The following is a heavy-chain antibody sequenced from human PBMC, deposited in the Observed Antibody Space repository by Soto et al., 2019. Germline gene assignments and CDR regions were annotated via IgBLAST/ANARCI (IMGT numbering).Heavy chain of an antibody. Sequence: TSETLSLTCAISGGSISSGDYSWSWIRQPPGKGLEWIGYIYYSGSTYYNPSLKSRVTISVDTSKNQFSLKLSSVTAADTAVYYCARDCRWFGELVGYYYYGMDVWGQGTTVTSP. J-gene: IGHJ6*02. CDR1: GGSISSGDYS. V-gene: IGHV4-30-4*08. CDR3: ARDCRWFGELVGYYYYGMDV. D-gene: IGHD3-10*01. CDR2: IYYSGST.